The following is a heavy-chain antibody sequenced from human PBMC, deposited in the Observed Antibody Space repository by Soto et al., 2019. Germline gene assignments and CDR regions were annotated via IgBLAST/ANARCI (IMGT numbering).Heavy chain of an antibody. CDR1: GFGFSSYD. D-gene: IGHD2-15*01. CDR2: IGTAGDT. Sequence: EVHLVESGGGLVQPGGSLRLSCAASGFGFSSYDIQWVRQAAGKGLEWVSAIGTAGDTHYSGSVKGRFTISRENAKSSSYLQMNSLRAEDTAVYYCARDPSGWGLDVWGQGTTVTVSS. J-gene: IGHJ6*02. CDR3: ARDPSGWGLDV. V-gene: IGHV3-13*01.